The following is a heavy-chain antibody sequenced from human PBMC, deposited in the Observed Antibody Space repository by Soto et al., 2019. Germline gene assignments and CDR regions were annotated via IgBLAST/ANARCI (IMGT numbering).Heavy chain of an antibody. CDR2: INHSGST. CDR1: GGSFSGYY. J-gene: IGHJ3*02. Sequence: SETLSLTCAVYGGSFSGYYWSWIRQPPGKGLEWIGEINHSGSTNYNPSLKSRVTISVDTSKNQFSLKLSSVTAADTAVYYCARGIPDYIWGSYLLGYAFDIWGQGTMVTVSS. CDR3: ARGIPDYIWGSYLLGYAFDI. V-gene: IGHV4-34*01. D-gene: IGHD3-16*02.